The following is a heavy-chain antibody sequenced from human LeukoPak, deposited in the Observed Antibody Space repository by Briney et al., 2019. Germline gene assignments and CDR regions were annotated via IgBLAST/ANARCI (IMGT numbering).Heavy chain of an antibody. CDR1: GGSISSGSYY. D-gene: IGHD6-13*01. CDR3: ARVREAAAGYYFDY. CDR2: VYTSGST. Sequence: TSETLSLTCTVSGGSISSGSYYWSWIRPPAGKGLEWIGRVYTSGSTNYNPSLKSRVTISVDTSKNQFSLKLSSVTAADTAVYYCARVREAAAGYYFDYWGQGTLVTVSS. V-gene: IGHV4-61*02. J-gene: IGHJ4*02.